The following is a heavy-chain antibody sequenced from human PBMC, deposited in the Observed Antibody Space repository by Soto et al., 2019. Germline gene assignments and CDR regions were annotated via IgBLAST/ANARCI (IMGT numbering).Heavy chain of an antibody. CDR1: GGSVRSDIHY. CDR2: MDNSGRS. CDR3: AKPSATTYYDDARDWYFDL. V-gene: IGHV4-39*01. J-gene: IGHJ2*01. Sequence: QLHLQESGPGLVKPTETLSLTCTVSGGSVRSDIHYWGWVRQPPGKGLEWIASMDNSGRSYYNPSLKSRVTISVDTSKNQFSLKLTSVTAADTAMYFCAKPSATTYYDDARDWYFDLWGRGTLVTVS. D-gene: IGHD3-16*01.